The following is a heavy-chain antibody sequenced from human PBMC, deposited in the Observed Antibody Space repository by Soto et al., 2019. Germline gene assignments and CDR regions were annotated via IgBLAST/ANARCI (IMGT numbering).Heavy chain of an antibody. V-gene: IGHV1-69*06. Sequence: SVKVSCKASGNSLSSYAFTWVRQAPGKGFEWMGGIIPIFGTANYAQKFQGRVTITADKSTSTAYMELSSLRSEDTAVYYCARVSYYDSSGYQAQRAFDIWGQGTMVTVS. CDR3: ARVSYYDSSGYQAQRAFDI. D-gene: IGHD3-22*01. J-gene: IGHJ3*02. CDR2: IIPIFGTA. CDR1: GNSLSSYA.